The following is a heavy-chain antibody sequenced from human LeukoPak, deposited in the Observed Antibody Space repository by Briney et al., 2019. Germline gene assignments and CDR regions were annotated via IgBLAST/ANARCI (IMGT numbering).Heavy chain of an antibody. V-gene: IGHV4-34*01. J-gene: IGHJ2*01. CDR1: GGSFSGYY. CDR3: AREHSSYWYFDL. CDR2: INHSGST. Sequence: SETLSLTCAVYGGSFSGYYWSWIRQPPGKGLEWIGEINHSGSTNYNPSLKSRVTISVDTSKNQFSLKLSSVTAADTAVYYCAREHSSYWYFDLWSRGTLVTVSS. D-gene: IGHD3-22*01.